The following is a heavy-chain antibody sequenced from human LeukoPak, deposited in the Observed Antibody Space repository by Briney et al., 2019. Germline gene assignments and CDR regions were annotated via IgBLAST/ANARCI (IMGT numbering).Heavy chain of an antibody. CDR2: INAGNGNT. V-gene: IGHV1-3*01. J-gene: IGHJ5*02. D-gene: IGHD1-26*01. Sequence: GASVKVSCKASGYTFTSYAMHWVRQAPGQRLEWMGWINAGNGNTKYSQKFQGRVTITRDTSASTAYMELSSLRSGDTAVYYCARESGGGSYYGWFDPWGQGTLVTVSS. CDR3: ARESGGGSYYGWFDP. CDR1: GYTFTSYA.